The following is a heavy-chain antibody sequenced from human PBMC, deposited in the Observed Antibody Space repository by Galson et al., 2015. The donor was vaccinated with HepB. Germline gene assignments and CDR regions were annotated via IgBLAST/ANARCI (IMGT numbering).Heavy chain of an antibody. J-gene: IGHJ4*02. V-gene: IGHV1-18*01. D-gene: IGHD4-17*01. CDR3: ARDLTMTTVTPEPSDY. CDR1: GYTFTSYG. Sequence: SVKVSCKASGYTFTSYGISWVRQAPGQGLEWMGWISAYNGNTNYAQKLQGRVTMTTDTSTSTAYMELRSLRSDDTAVYYCARDLTMTTVTPEPSDYWGQGTLVTVSS. CDR2: ISAYNGNT.